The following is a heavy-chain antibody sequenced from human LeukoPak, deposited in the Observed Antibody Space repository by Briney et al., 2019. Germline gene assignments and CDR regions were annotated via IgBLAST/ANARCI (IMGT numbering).Heavy chain of an antibody. J-gene: IGHJ4*02. CDR1: GFTFSSYW. D-gene: IGHD6-19*01. Sequence: PGGCLRLSCAASGFTFSSYWMHWVRQVPGKGLVWVSRINIDGSTTTYADSVKGRFTISRDNAKNTLYLQMNSLRAEDTALYYCARVGGPGWYGYWGQGTLVTVSS. CDR3: ARVGGPGWYGY. V-gene: IGHV3-74*03. CDR2: INIDGSTT.